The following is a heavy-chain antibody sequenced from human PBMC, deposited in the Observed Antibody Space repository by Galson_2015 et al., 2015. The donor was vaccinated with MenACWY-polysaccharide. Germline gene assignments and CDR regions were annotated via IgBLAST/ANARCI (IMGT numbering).Heavy chain of an antibody. CDR3: ARVTSVIRGVISN. CDR1: GDSINASY. CDR2: IYNSGST. Sequence: SETLSLTCPVSGDSINASYLSWIRQPPGEGLEWIGYIYNSGSTNYNPSLESRVTISVDTSKNQFSLKLNSVTAADTAVYYCARVTSVIRGVISNWGQGTLVTVSS. J-gene: IGHJ4*02. V-gene: IGHV4-59*01. D-gene: IGHD3-10*01.